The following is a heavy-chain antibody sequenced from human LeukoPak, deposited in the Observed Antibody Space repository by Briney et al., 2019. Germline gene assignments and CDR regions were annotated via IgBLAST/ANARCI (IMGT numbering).Heavy chain of an antibody. V-gene: IGHV4-31*03. D-gene: IGHD1-7*01. Sequence: SETLSLTCTVSGGSISSGGYYWSWIRQHPGKGLEWIGYIYYSGSTYYNPSLKSRVTISVDTSKNQFSLKLSSVTAADTAVYYCARGRKVKRQYNWNYSPSPYYFDYWGQEPWSPSPQ. CDR1: GGSISSGGYY. J-gene: IGHJ4*01. CDR2: IYYSGST. CDR3: ARGRKVKRQYNWNYSPSPYYFDY.